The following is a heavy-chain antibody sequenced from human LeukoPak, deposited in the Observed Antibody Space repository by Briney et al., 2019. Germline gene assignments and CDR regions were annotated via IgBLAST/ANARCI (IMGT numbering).Heavy chain of an antibody. CDR2: ICKGGNT. CDR1: GFTVSSTC. J-gene: IGHJ3*01. Sequence: GGSLRLSCAASGFTVSSTCMGWVRQAPGKGLEWVSLICKGGNTYYKDSVKGRFTISRDNAKNSLYLQINSLRAEDTAVCYCARSSYSSSSSVWGQGTMVTVSS. CDR3: ARSSYSSSSSV. D-gene: IGHD6-6*01. V-gene: IGHV3-53*01.